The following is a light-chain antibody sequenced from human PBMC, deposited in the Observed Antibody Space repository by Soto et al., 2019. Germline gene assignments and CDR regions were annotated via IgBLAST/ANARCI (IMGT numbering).Light chain of an antibody. CDR2: DVS. CDR3: GSYTTSNTVV. Sequence: QSALTQPASVSGSPGQSITIACTGTNNDVGAYNYVSWYQQHPGKVPKLIIHDVSSRPAGVSNRFSGSKSGNTASLTISGLQTEDEADYYCGSYTTSNTVVFGGGTKLIVL. V-gene: IGLV2-14*03. CDR1: NNDVGAYNY. J-gene: IGLJ2*01.